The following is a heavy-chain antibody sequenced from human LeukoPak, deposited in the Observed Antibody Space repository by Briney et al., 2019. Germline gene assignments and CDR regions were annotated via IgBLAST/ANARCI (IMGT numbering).Heavy chain of an antibody. J-gene: IGHJ4*01. CDR3: ARVRSIPQ. CDR1: GGSFSGYY. V-gene: IGHV4-34*01. Sequence: KASETLSLTCAVYGGSFSGYYWSWIRQPPGKGLEWIGEINHSGSTNYNPSLKSRVTISVDTSKNQFSLKLSSVTAADTAVYYCARVRSIPQWGQGTLVTVSS. CDR2: INHSGST.